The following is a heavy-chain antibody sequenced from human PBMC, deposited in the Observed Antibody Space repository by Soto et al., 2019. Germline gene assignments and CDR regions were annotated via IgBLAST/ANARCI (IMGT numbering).Heavy chain of an antibody. D-gene: IGHD3-16*01. V-gene: IGHV2-5*02. CDR2: VYGDGDK. CDR3: AHNIGGDYVYGFDF. CDR1: GISLTTSGEG. J-gene: IGHJ3*01. Sequence: QIALKESGPTLVKPTQTLTLTCTFSGISLTTSGEGVGWVRQPPGKGLEWVALVYGDGDKRYLTSLKSRLTITKDTSKTQVVLTMTNMDLVDTGTYFCAHNIGGDYVYGFDFWGQGTNVTVSS.